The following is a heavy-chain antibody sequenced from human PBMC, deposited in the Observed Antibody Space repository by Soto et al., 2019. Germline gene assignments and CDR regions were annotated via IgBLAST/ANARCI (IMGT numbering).Heavy chain of an antibody. D-gene: IGHD6-19*01. Sequence: ASVKVSCTASGYTFTSYDINWVRQATGQGLEWMGWMNPNSGNTGYAQKFQGRVTMTRNTSISTAYMELSSLRSEDTAVYYCARGAGYSSGWYIGDAFDIWGQGTMVTVSS. J-gene: IGHJ3*02. CDR2: MNPNSGNT. V-gene: IGHV1-8*01. CDR3: ARGAGYSSGWYIGDAFDI. CDR1: GYTFTSYD.